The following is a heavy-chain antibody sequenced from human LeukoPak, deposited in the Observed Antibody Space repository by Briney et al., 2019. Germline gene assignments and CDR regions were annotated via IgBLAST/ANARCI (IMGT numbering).Heavy chain of an antibody. D-gene: IGHD3-10*01. CDR1: GYSISSGYY. CDR3: ARESNYHGSGTGWFDP. J-gene: IGHJ5*02. Sequence: SETLSLTCTVSGYSISSGYYWGWIRQPPGKGLEWIGSIYHIGSTYDNPSLKSRLTISVDTSKNQLSLKLSSVTAADTAVYYCARESNYHGSGTGWFDPWGQGTLVTVSS. V-gene: IGHV4-38-2*02. CDR2: IYHIGST.